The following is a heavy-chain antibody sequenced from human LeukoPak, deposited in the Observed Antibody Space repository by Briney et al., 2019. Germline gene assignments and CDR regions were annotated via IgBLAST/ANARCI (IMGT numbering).Heavy chain of an antibody. CDR2: ISPTGGGT. J-gene: IGHJ4*02. Sequence: GGSLRLSCSASGFTFSDCTMHWVRQAPGKGLEYVSSISPTGGGTYFADSVKGRFTISRDNSKNTVYLQMSSLRPEDSAVYYRVTFRTFDYWGQGTLVTVSS. CDR3: VTFRTFDY. CDR1: GFTFSDCT. D-gene: IGHD1-14*01. V-gene: IGHV3-64D*06.